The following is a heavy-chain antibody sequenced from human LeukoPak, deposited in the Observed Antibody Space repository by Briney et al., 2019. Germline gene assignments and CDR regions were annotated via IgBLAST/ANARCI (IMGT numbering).Heavy chain of an antibody. CDR2: VLYDGSNK. D-gene: IGHD2-21*01. CDR1: GSTFTRYT. CDR3: VRDNYGGILDF. J-gene: IGHJ4*02. V-gene: IGHV3-30*04. Sequence: PGGSLRLSCAASGSTFTRYTMHWVRQAPGKGLEWVAVVLYDGSNKYYADSVKGRFTLSRDNSKNTLSLQMNTLRADDTAVYYCVRDNYGGILDFWGQGTLVTVSS.